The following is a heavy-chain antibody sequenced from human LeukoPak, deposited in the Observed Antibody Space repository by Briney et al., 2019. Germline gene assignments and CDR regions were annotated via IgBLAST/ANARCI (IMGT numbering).Heavy chain of an antibody. V-gene: IGHV3-21*01. CDR2: ISNGGGFK. CDR3: ATEYSDNSGYCFH. J-gene: IGHJ4*02. D-gene: IGHD3-22*01. CDR1: GFTFSSYA. Sequence: GGSLRLSCAASGFTFSSYAMSWVRQAPGKGLEWVSSISNGGGFKSYADSLEGRFAISRENAKNSLYLQMNSLRAEDTAVYYCATEYSDNSGYCFHWGQGTLVTVSS.